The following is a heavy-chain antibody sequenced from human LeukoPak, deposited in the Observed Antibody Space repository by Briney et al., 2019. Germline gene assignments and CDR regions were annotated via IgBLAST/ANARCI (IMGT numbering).Heavy chain of an antibody. D-gene: IGHD3-3*01. Sequence: ASVKVSCKASGYTFTRYAMHWVRQAPGQRLEWMGWINAGNGDTKYSQKFQGRVTITRDTSASTAYMELSSLRSEDTAVYYCATLHYDFWSGSSWGQGTLVTVSS. V-gene: IGHV1-3*01. CDR2: INAGNGDT. J-gene: IGHJ4*02. CDR3: ATLHYDFWSGSS. CDR1: GYTFTRYA.